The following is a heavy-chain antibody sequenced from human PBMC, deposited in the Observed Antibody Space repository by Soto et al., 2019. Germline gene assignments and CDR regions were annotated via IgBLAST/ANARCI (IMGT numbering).Heavy chain of an antibody. CDR1: GFTFSSYA. J-gene: IGHJ4*02. CDR3: AKDLARLSSSWALIFDY. CDR2: ISGSGGST. D-gene: IGHD6-13*01. Sequence: GGSLRLSCAASGFTFSSYAMSWVRQAPGKGLEWVSAISGSGGSTYYADSVKGRFTISRDNSRNTLYLQMNSLRAEDTAVYYCAKDLARLSSSWALIFDYWGQGTLVTVSS. V-gene: IGHV3-23*01.